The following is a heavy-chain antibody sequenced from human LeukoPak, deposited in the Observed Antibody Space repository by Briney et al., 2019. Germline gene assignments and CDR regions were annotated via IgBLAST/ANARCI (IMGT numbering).Heavy chain of an antibody. V-gene: IGHV3-15*07. CDR1: GLTLSNVW. CDR2: IKSKSAGGTT. Sequence: GGSLRLSRAVSGLTLSNVWMNWVRQAPEKGLEWVGRIKSKSAGGTTDFAAPVKGRFTISRDDSKNTLYLQMNSLTSEDTAVYYCAQGSGQYYEYWGQGTLVTVSS. J-gene: IGHJ4*02. D-gene: IGHD3-22*01. CDR3: AQGSGQYYEY.